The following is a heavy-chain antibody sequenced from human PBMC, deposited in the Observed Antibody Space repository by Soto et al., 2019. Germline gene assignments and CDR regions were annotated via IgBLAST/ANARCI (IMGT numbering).Heavy chain of an antibody. CDR3: AKDPQAWSGPYYFDY. J-gene: IGHJ4*02. CDR1: GFTFDDYA. V-gene: IGHV3-9*01. CDR2: ISWNSGNI. D-gene: IGHD3-3*01. Sequence: GGSLRLSCAASGFTFDDYAMHWVRQAPGKGPEWVSGISWNSGNIVYADSVKGRCTISRDNAKNSLYLQMNSLRPEDTALYYCAKDPQAWSGPYYFDYWGQGTLVTVSS.